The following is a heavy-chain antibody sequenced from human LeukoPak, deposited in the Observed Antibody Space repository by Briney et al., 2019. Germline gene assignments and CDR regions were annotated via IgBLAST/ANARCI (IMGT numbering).Heavy chain of an antibody. D-gene: IGHD6-19*01. CDR1: GFTFSGYA. CDR2: ISGSGGST. CDR3: AKDPHQWLATSFDY. V-gene: IGHV3-23*01. Sequence: GGSLRLSCAASGFTFSGYAMSWVRQAPGKGLEWVSAISGSGGSTYYADSVKGRFTISRDNSKNTLYLQMNSLRAEDTAVYYCAKDPHQWLATSFDYWGQGTLVTVSS. J-gene: IGHJ4*02.